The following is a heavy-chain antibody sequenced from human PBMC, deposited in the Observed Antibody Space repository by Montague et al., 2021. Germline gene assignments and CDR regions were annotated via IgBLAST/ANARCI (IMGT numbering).Heavy chain of an antibody. D-gene: IGHD1-7*01. J-gene: IGHJ4*02. CDR3: TTGFNAWTYGIFC. V-gene: IGHV3-15*01. CDR2: IKRKTDGGTT. Sequence: ETLSLTCTVSGDSISSKYFWSWVRQAPGKGLEWVGRIKRKTDGGTTDYAAPVKGRFTISRDDSKNTLYLQMNSLETEDTAEYYCTTGFNAWTYGIFCWGQGSLVTVSS. CDR1: GDSISSKYF.